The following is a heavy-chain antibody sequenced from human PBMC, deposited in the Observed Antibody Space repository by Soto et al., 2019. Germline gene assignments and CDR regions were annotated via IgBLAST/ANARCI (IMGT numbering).Heavy chain of an antibody. CDR2: IDPSDSYT. D-gene: IGHD3-22*01. V-gene: IGHV5-10-1*01. J-gene: IGHJ6*02. CDR1: GYSFTSYW. CDR3: ARLPYESSGSYPYNYYGMDV. Sequence: GESLKISCKGSGYSFTSYWISWVRQMPGKGLEWMGRIDPSDSYTNYSPSFQGHVTISADKSISTAYLQWSSLKASDTAMYYCARLPYESSGSYPYNYYGMDVWGQGTTVTVSS.